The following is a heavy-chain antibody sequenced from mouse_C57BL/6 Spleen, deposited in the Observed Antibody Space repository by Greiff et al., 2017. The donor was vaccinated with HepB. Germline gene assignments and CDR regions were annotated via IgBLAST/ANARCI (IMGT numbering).Heavy chain of an antibody. CDR2: INPSTGGT. V-gene: IGHV1-42*01. CDR3: ARFGNPLYFDY. J-gene: IGHJ2*01. CDR1: GYSFTGYY. Sequence: VQLQQSGPELVKPGASVKISCKASGYSFTGYYMNWVKQSPEKSLEWIGEINPSTGGTTYNQKFKAKATLTVDKSSSTAYMQLKSLTSEDSAVYYCARFGNPLYFDYWGQGTTLTVSS. D-gene: IGHD2-1*01.